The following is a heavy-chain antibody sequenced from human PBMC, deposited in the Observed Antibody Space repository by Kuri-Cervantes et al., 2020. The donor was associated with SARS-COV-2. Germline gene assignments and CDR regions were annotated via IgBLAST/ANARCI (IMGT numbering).Heavy chain of an antibody. J-gene: IGHJ4*02. CDR2: IYPADSET. CDR1: GYSFSSYW. D-gene: IGHD3-3*01. CDR3: ARLLFWSGFVDS. V-gene: IGHV5-51*01. Sequence: GGSLGLSCQGSGYSFSSYWIGWVRQMPGKGLEWMGIIYPADSETRYSPSFQGQVTISADKSTTTAYLQWSSLKASDTAMYYCARLLFWSGFVDSWGQGTLVTVSS.